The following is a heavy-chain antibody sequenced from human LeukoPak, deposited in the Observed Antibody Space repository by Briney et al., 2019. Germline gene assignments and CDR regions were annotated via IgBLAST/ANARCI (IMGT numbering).Heavy chain of an antibody. CDR1: GGSISSGGYY. CDR2: IYYSGST. Sequence: PSQTLSLTCTVSGGSISSGGYYWSWIRQHPGKGLEWIGYIYYSGSTYYNPSLKSRVTISVDTSKSQFSLKLSSVTAADTAVYYCAREAGWYNWFDPWGQGTLVTVSS. CDR3: AREAGWYNWFDP. J-gene: IGHJ5*02. V-gene: IGHV4-31*03. D-gene: IGHD2-15*01.